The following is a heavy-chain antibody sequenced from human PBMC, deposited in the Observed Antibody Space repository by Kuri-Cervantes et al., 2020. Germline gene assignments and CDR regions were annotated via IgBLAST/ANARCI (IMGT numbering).Heavy chain of an antibody. CDR3: TRGMGDTAIPGS. CDR2: ISSSSSYI. V-gene: IGHV3-21*01. CDR1: GFTVSSNY. D-gene: IGHD5-18*01. Sequence: GESLKISCAASGFTVSSNYMSWVRQAPGKGLEWVSSISSSSSYIYYADSVKGRFTISRDNAKNSLYLQLNSLRAEDTALYYCTRGMGDTAIPGSWGQGTLVTVSS. J-gene: IGHJ5*02.